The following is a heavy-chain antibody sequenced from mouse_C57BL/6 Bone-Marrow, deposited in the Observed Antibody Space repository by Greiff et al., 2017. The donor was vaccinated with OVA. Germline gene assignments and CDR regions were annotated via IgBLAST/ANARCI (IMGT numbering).Heavy chain of an antibody. CDR3: ARKTLDSAFAY. J-gene: IGHJ3*01. CDR2: ISSGSSTI. Sequence: EVQRVESGGGLVKPGGSLKLSCAASGFTFSDYGMHWVRQAPEKGLEWVAYISSGSSTIYYADTVKGRFTISRDNAKNTLFLQMTRLRSEDAAVYYCARKTLDSAFAYWGQGTLVTVSA. CDR1: GFTFSDYG. D-gene: IGHD3-2*01. V-gene: IGHV5-17*01.